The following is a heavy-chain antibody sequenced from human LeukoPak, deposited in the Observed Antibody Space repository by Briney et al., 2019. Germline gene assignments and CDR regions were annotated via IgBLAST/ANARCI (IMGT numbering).Heavy chain of an antibody. CDR3: ARGGKQWLVENWFDP. D-gene: IGHD6-19*01. J-gene: IGHJ5*02. CDR1: GGTFSSYA. CDR2: IIPIFGTA. Sequence: SVKVSCKASGGTFSSYAISWVRQAPGQGLEWMGGIIPIFGTANYAQKFQGRVTITADESTSTAYMELSGLRSEDTAVYYCARGGKQWLVENWFDPWGQGTLVTVSS. V-gene: IGHV1-69*13.